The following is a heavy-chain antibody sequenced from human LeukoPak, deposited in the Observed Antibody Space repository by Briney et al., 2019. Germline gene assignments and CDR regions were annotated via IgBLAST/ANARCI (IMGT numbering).Heavy chain of an antibody. CDR3: ARRSGYDSLDY. D-gene: IGHD5-12*01. CDR2: IYSSGST. J-gene: IGHJ4*02. V-gene: IGHV4-59*01. CDR1: GGSISSYY. Sequence: PSETLSLTCTVSGGSISSYYGSWIRPPPGKGLEWIGYIYSSGSTNYNPSPKSRVTISVDTSKNQFSLKLSSVTAADTAVYYFARRSGYDSLDYWGQGTLVTVSS.